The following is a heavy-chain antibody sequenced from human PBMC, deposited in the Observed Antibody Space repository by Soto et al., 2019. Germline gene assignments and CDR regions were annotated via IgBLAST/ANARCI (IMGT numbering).Heavy chain of an antibody. CDR1: GYSFTSYW. V-gene: IGHV5-10-1*01. CDR3: TRDGDGRMTTNPYYYYGMDV. D-gene: IGHD2-21*02. Sequence: PGESLKISCKGSGYSFTSYWISWVRQMPGKGLEWMGRIDPSDSYTNYSPSFQGHVTISADKSISTAYLQWSSLKASDTAVYYCTRDGDGRMTTNPYYYYGMDVWGPGITVTVSS. CDR2: IDPSDSYT. J-gene: IGHJ6*02.